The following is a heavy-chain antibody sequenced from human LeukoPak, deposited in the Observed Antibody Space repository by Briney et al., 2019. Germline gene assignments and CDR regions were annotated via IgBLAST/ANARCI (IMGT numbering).Heavy chain of an antibody. J-gene: IGHJ3*02. CDR1: GFTFSSYW. CDR3: AREVDFWSGDDAFDI. Sequence: GGSLRLSCAASGFTFSSYWMHWVRQAPGKGLVWVSRINTDGSSTSYADSVKGRFTISRDNAKNTLYVQLNSLRAEDTAVYYCAREVDFWSGDDAFDIWGQGTMVTVSS. D-gene: IGHD3-3*01. CDR2: INTDGSST. V-gene: IGHV3-74*01.